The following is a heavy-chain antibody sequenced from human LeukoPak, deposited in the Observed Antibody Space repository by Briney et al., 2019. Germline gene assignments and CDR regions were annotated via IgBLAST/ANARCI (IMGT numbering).Heavy chain of an antibody. CDR2: IYSGEST. V-gene: IGHV3-53*04. J-gene: IGHJ4*02. CDR1: GLTVSSNY. Sequence: PGGSLRLSCAASGLTVSSNYVSWVRQAPGKGLEWVSVIYSGESTYYADSVKGRFTISRHNSKNTLYLQMNSLRAEDTAVYYCAGTNYYDSSGYYRLDYWGQGTLVTVSS. CDR3: AGTNYYDSSGYYRLDY. D-gene: IGHD3-22*01.